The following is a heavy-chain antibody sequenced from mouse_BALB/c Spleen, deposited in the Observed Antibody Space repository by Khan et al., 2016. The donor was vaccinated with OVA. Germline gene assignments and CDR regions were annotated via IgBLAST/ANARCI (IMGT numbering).Heavy chain of an antibody. CDR3: ARSGQLGLRGGFTY. D-gene: IGHD3-2*01. Sequence: VQLQQSGAELARPGASVKMSCKTSGYTFTTYTLHWVKQRPGRSLEWIGYINPSNDYINYNQKFKDKSTLTADKSSSTAYMQLSSLTSEDSAVYYGARSGQLGLRGGFTYWGQGTLVTVSA. J-gene: IGHJ3*01. CDR1: GYTFTTYT. V-gene: IGHV1-4*01. CDR2: INPSNDYI.